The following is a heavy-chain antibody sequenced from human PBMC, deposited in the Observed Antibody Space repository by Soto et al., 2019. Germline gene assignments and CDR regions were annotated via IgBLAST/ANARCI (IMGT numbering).Heavy chain of an antibody. CDR3: ARGTIAVAGFDY. J-gene: IGHJ4*02. D-gene: IGHD6-19*01. CDR1: GGSISSYY. V-gene: IGHV4-59*01. Sequence: SETLCLTWTVSGGSISSYYWSWIRQPPGKGLEWIGYIYYSGSTNYNPSLKSRVTISVDTSKNQFSLKLSSVTAADTAVYYCARGTIAVAGFDYWGQGALVTVSS. CDR2: IYYSGST.